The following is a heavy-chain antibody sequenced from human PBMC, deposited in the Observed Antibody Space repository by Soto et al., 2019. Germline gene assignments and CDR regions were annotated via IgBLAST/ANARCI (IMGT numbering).Heavy chain of an antibody. CDR2: IYWDDDR. D-gene: IGHD1-7*01. CDR1: GFSLSTYGVG. V-gene: IGHV2-5*02. Sequence: SGPTLVNPTQTLTLTCTFSGFSLSTYGVGVGWIRQPPGKALEGLVIIYWDDDRRYSPSLRTRSSLTITKDTSKNQVVLTMTNVDPEDTGTYFCAHRRIGVSQWNYGDFDYWGQGIQVTVS. CDR3: AHRRIGVSQWNYGDFDY. J-gene: IGHJ4*02.